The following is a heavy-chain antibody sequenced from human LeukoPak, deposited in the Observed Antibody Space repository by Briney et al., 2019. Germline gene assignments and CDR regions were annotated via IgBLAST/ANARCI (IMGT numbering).Heavy chain of an antibody. D-gene: IGHD6-6*01. CDR2: IYYSGST. V-gene: IGHV4-61*01. Sequence: SETLSLTCTVSGGSVSSGSYYWSWIRQPPGKGLEWIGYIYYSGSTNYNPSLKSRVTISVDTSKNQFSLKLSSVTAADTAVYYCARAPSSLGIPEGYFDYWGQGTLVTVSS. J-gene: IGHJ4*02. CDR3: ARAPSSLGIPEGYFDY. CDR1: GGSVSSGSYY.